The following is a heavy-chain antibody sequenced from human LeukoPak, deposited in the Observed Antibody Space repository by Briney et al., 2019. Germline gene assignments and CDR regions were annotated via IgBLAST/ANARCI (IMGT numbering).Heavy chain of an antibody. Sequence: SETLSLTCAVYGGSFSGYYWSWIRQPPGKGLEWIGEINHSGSTNYNPSLKSRVTISVDTSKNQFSLKLGSVTAADTAVYYCARGHWGAPYYFDYWGQGTLVTVSS. V-gene: IGHV4-34*01. D-gene: IGHD7-27*01. CDR3: ARGHWGAPYYFDY. J-gene: IGHJ4*02. CDR2: INHSGST. CDR1: GGSFSGYY.